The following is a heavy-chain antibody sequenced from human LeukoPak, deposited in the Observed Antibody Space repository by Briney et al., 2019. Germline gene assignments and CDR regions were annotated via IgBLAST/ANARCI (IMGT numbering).Heavy chain of an antibody. D-gene: IGHD6-19*01. CDR2: INHSGST. Sequence: SETLSLTCAVYGGSFSGYYWSWIRQPPGKGLEWIGEINHSGSTNYNPSLKSRVTISVDTSKNQFSLKLSSVTAADTAVYYCARGWGPVAGFDYWGQGTLVTVSS. J-gene: IGHJ4*02. V-gene: IGHV4-34*01. CDR3: ARGWGPVAGFDY. CDR1: GGSFSGYY.